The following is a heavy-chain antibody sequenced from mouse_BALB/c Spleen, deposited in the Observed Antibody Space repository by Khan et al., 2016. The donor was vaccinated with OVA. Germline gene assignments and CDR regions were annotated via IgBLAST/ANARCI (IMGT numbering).Heavy chain of an antibody. V-gene: IGHV3-2*02. CDR3: ARKDYYDYDPFPY. Sequence: EVQLQESGPGLVKPSQSLSLTCTVTGYSITSEYAWNWIRQFPGNKLEWMGYINYSGNTRFNPSLKSRTSITRDTSKNQFFLQLSSVTTEDTATYYWARKDYYDYDPFPYWGKGTLVTVSA. D-gene: IGHD2-4*01. J-gene: IGHJ3*01. CDR1: GYSITSEYA. CDR2: INYSGNT.